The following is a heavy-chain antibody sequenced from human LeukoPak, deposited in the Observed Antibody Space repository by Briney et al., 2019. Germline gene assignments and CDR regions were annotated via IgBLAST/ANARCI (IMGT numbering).Heavy chain of an antibody. Sequence: QPGGSLRLSCAASGFTFSSYEMNWVRQAPGKGLEWVSYISSSGSTIYYADSVKGRFTISRDNAKNALYLQMNSLRAEDTGVYFCARGQTLTFWGQGTLVTASS. CDR2: ISSSGSTI. CDR1: GFTFSSYE. CDR3: ARGQTLTF. V-gene: IGHV3-48*03. J-gene: IGHJ4*02.